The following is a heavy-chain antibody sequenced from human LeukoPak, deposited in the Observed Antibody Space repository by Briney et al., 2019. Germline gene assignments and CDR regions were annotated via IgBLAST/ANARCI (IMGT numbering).Heavy chain of an antibody. CDR1: GFTFDTYS. CDR3: ARDPSFSRGFNFVLSS. D-gene: IGHD5-12*01. CDR2: ISHDGRTK. Sequence: QAGGSLRLSCAASGFTFDTYSFHWVRQAPGKGLEWVALISHDGRTKVYADAVKGRFTISRDDSKNTLSLQMSSLRPEDTSTYYCARDPSFSRGFNFVLSSWGQGTLVSVSS. V-gene: IGHV3-30*04. J-gene: IGHJ5*02.